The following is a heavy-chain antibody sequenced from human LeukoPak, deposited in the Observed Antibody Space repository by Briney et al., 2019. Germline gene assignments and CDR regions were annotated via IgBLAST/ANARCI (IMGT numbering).Heavy chain of an antibody. J-gene: IGHJ4*01. Sequence: PGGSLRLSCAAAGFTFSTYSMNWVRQPPGKGLEWVSYISSSSSTIYYADSVKGRFTISRDNAKNSLYLQMSSLRDEDTAVYYCARGASRGFDYWGHGTLVTVSS. CDR1: GFTFSTYS. CDR3: ARGASRGFDY. CDR2: ISSSSSTI. V-gene: IGHV3-48*02. D-gene: IGHD5-24*01.